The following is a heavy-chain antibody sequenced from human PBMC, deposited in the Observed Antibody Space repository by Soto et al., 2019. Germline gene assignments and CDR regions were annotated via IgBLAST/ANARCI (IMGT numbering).Heavy chain of an antibody. J-gene: IGHJ5*02. Sequence: QVQLQQWGAGLLKPSETLSLTCAVYGGSFSGYYWSWIRQPPGKGLEWIGEINHSGSTNYNPSLKSRVTISVDTSKNQFSLKLSSVTAVDTAVYYCARGRGVVVPAAMSGWFDPWGQGTLVTVSS. CDR1: GGSFSGYY. CDR3: ARGRGVVVPAAMSGWFDP. CDR2: INHSGST. V-gene: IGHV4-34*01. D-gene: IGHD2-2*01.